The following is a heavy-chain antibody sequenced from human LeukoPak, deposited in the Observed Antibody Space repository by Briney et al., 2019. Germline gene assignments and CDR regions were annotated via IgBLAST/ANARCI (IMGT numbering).Heavy chain of an antibody. J-gene: IGHJ4*02. CDR2: IWYDGNHK. CDR3: ARRNGFWGRSGDY. Sequence: PGGSLRLSCAASGFIFTNFGMHWVRQAPGKGPEWLAVIWYDGNHKYYADSVQGRFTISRDSSHLYLQMNNLTVDDTGLYYCARRNGFWGRSGDYWGQGTQVTVSS. D-gene: IGHD3-3*01. V-gene: IGHV3-33*01. CDR1: GFIFTNFG.